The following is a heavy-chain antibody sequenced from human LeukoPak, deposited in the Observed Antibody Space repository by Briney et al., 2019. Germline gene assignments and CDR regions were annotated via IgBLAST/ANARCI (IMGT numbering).Heavy chain of an antibody. J-gene: IGHJ3*02. CDR2: VYTSGST. Sequence: SETLSLTCTVSGGSISSDNYSWSWIRQPAGKGLEWIGRVYTSGSTNYNPSLKSRVTISVDTSKKQFSLKLSSVTAADTAVYYCARGAMIVVVHDAFDIWGQGTMVTVSS. V-gene: IGHV4-61*02. D-gene: IGHD3-22*01. CDR1: GGSISSDNYS. CDR3: ARGAMIVVVHDAFDI.